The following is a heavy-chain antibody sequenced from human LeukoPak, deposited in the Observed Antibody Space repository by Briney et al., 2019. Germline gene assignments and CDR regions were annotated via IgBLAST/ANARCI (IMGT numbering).Heavy chain of an antibody. CDR3: ARDLRFGSSTSCYGC. Sequence: ASVKVSCTASGYTFTSYAMHWVRQAPGQRLEWMGWINAGNGNTKYSQKFQGRVTITRDTSASTAYMELSSLRSEDTAVYYCARDLRFGSSTSCYGCWGQGTLVTVSS. D-gene: IGHD2-2*01. J-gene: IGHJ4*02. CDR2: INAGNGNT. CDR1: GYTFTSYA. V-gene: IGHV1-3*01.